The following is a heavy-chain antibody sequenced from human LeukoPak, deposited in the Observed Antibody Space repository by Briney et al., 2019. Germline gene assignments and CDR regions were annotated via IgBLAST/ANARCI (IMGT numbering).Heavy chain of an antibody. CDR3: ARRRVAGTEADY. D-gene: IGHD6-19*01. CDR2: ISYSGST. CDR1: GGSLVSTTFY. Sequence: SETLSLTCTVSGGSLVSTTFYGDLIRQPPGKGLEWIGSISYSGSTYYNPSLKSRVTISVDTSKNQFSLKLSSVTAADTAVYYCARRRVAGTEADYWGQGTLVTVSS. V-gene: IGHV4-39*01. J-gene: IGHJ4*02.